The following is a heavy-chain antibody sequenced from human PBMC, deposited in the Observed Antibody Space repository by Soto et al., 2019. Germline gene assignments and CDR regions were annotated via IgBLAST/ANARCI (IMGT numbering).Heavy chain of an antibody. D-gene: IGHD3-9*01. CDR1: GVSITPYF. J-gene: IGHJ2*01. V-gene: IGHV4-4*07. Sequence: PLETLSLTCTVSGVSITPYFCSFIRQPSGEAPEWLGHIYASGRTTYNPSLKSRVTMFVSQTQVSLRLTSVTAADTAVYYCARHFDVDPSLDHYYFDLWGRGALVTVSS. CDR3: ARHFDVDPSLDHYYFDL. CDR2: IYASGRT.